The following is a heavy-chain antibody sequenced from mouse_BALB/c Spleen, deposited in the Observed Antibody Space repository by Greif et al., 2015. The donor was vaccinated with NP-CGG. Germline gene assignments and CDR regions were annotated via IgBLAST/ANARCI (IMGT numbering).Heavy chain of an antibody. J-gene: IGHJ3*01. CDR3: ARSDYGSSYWFAY. D-gene: IGHD1-1*01. Sequence: QVQLKQSGAELVRPGSSVKISCKASGYAFSSYWMNWVKQRPGQGLEWIGQIYPGDGDTNYNGKFKGKATLTADKSSSTAYMQLSSLTSEDSAVYFCARSDYGSSYWFAYWGQGTLVTVSA. CDR1: GYAFSSYW. V-gene: IGHV1-80*01. CDR2: IYPGDGDT.